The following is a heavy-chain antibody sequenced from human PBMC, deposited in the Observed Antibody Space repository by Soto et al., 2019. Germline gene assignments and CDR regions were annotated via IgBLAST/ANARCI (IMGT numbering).Heavy chain of an antibody. Sequence: LXLSCAASVFTLSSYSMHWVRQAPGKGLEWVAVIWYEGSNKDYADSVKGRFTISRDNSKNTLYLQMNSLRAEDTAMYHCARDSDFWSGYLSYYFDYWGQGTLVTGSS. V-gene: IGHV3-33*01. CDR2: IWYEGSNK. CDR3: ARDSDFWSGYLSYYFDY. D-gene: IGHD3-3*01. CDR1: VFTLSSYS. J-gene: IGHJ4*02.